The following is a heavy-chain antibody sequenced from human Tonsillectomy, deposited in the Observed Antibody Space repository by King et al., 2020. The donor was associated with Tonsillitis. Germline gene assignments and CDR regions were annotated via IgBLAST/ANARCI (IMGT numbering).Heavy chain of an antibody. V-gene: IGHV4-30-2*01. Sequence: LQLQESGSGLVKPSQTLSLTCAVSGGSISSGGYSWSWIRQPPGKGLEWIGYISHSGTTYYNPSLKSRITISVDRSKNQFSLKLSSVTAADTAVYYCAGTTVTTVFGFVYWGQGTLVTVSS. CDR2: ISHSGTT. D-gene: IGHD4-17*01. CDR1: GGSISSGGYS. CDR3: AGTTVTTVFGFVY. J-gene: IGHJ4*02.